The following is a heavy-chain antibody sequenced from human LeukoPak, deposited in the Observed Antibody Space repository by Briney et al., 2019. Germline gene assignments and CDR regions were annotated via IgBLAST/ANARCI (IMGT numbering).Heavy chain of an antibody. J-gene: IGHJ4*02. CDR3: ARDGWFGELDKDHFDY. V-gene: IGHV3-11*06. D-gene: IGHD3-10*01. Sequence: PGGSLRLSCAASGFTFSDYHMSWIRQAPGKGLEWVSYISLSSTYTSYADSVKGRFTISRDNAKNLLYLQMNSLRAEDTAVYYCARDGWFGELDKDHFDYWGQGTLVTVSS. CDR2: ISLSSTYT. CDR1: GFTFSDYH.